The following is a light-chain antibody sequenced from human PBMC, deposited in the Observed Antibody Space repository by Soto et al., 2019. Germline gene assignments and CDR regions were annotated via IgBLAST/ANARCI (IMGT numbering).Light chain of an antibody. CDR3: QQYGSARWT. CDR1: QGISNY. J-gene: IGKJ1*01. Sequence: DIQMTQSPSSLSASVRDRVTITCRASQGISNYLAWYQQKPGKVPKLLIYAASTLQSGVPSRFSGSGSGTDFTLTIRSLQPEDVATSYCQQYGSARWTFGQGPKVEIK. V-gene: IGKV1-27*01. CDR2: AAS.